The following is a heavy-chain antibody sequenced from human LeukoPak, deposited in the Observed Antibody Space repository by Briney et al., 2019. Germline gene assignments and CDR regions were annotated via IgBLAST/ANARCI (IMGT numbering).Heavy chain of an antibody. CDR1: GFTLSDYY. V-gene: IGHV3-11*01. CDR2: MNSGGTI. CDR3: ARELGASTVVPPPLGDAFDI. D-gene: IGHD4-23*01. J-gene: IGHJ3*02. Sequence: PGGSLRLSCAASGFTLSDYYMSWIRQAPGKGLEWVAYMNSGGTIYYADSVKGRLIISRDNAKNSLFLQMNSLRAEDTAVYYCARELGASTVVPPPLGDAFDIWGQGTMVTVSS.